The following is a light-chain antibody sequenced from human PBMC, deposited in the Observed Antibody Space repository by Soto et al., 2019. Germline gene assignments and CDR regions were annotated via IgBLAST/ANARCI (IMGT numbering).Light chain of an antibody. J-gene: IGLJ1*01. CDR2: DVS. Sequence: QSVLTQPASVSGSPGQSITISCTGSSSDVGDYNYVSWYQQPPAKAPHVMIYDVSNRPAGVSNRFSGSKSGNTAPLTISGLQAEDEAYYYCSSDTSSSTLVFGTGTKLTVL. CDR3: SSDTSSSTLV. V-gene: IGLV2-14*01. CDR1: SSDVGDYNY.